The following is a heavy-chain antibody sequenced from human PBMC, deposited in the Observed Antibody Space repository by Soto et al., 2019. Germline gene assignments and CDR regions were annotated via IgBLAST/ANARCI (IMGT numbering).Heavy chain of an antibody. V-gene: IGHV4-34*01. Sequence: SETHSLTSTFYGGTCIGYYWIWIRQPTGKGLEWIGEINHSGSTNYNPSLKSRVTISVDTSKNQFSLKLSSVTAADTAVYYCARVEKDIVVVVAATLRPLGAFDIWGQGTMVTVSS. CDR1: GGTCIGYY. CDR2: INHSGST. D-gene: IGHD2-15*01. J-gene: IGHJ3*02. CDR3: ARVEKDIVVVVAATLRPLGAFDI.